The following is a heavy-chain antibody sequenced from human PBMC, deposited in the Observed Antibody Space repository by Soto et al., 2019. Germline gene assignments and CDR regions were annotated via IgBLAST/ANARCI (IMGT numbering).Heavy chain of an antibody. CDR2: INHSGST. V-gene: IGHV4-34*01. CDR3: AGGRIVVVPAATPYNWFDP. CDR1: VGSFSGYY. J-gene: IGHJ5*02. Sequence: SETLSLTGAVYVGSFSGYYWSWIRQPPGKGLEWIGEINHSGSTNYNPSLKSRVTISVDTSKNQFSLKLSSVTAADTAVYYCAGGRIVVVPAATPYNWFDPWGQGTLVTVSS. D-gene: IGHD2-2*01.